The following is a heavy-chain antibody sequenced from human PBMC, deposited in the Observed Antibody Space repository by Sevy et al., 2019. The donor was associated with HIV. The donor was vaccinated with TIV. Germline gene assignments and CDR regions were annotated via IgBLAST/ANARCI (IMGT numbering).Heavy chain of an antibody. CDR1: GYTFTSYG. J-gene: IGHJ4*02. D-gene: IGHD6-19*01. V-gene: IGHV1-18*04. CDR3: ARDILAVAGPRSLFDY. CDR2: ISAYNGNT. Sequence: ASVKVSCMASGYTFTSYGISWVRQAPGQGLEWMGWISAYNGNTNYAQKLQGRVTMTTDTSTSTAYMELRSLRSDDTAVYYCARDILAVAGPRSLFDYWGQGTLVTVSS.